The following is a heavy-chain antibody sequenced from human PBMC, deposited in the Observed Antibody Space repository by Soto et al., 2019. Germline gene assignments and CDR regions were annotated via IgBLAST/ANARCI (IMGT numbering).Heavy chain of an antibody. D-gene: IGHD3-10*01. Sequence: PGGSLRLCCAACGFTFSSYDMHWVRQATGKGLEWVSAIGTAGDTYYPGSVKGRFTISRENAKNSLYLQMNSLRAEDTAVYYCARDHYGSGSFDYWGQGTLVTVSS. CDR1: GFTFSSYD. J-gene: IGHJ4*02. CDR3: ARDHYGSGSFDY. CDR2: IGTAGDT. V-gene: IGHV3-13*01.